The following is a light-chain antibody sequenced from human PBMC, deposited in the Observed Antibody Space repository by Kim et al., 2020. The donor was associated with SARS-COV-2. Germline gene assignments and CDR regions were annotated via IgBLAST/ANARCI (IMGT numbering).Light chain of an antibody. CDR1: NLRGYV. J-gene: IGLJ3*02. V-gene: IGLV3-19*01. CDR2: GNN. Sequence: AWGQTVRTTCQGDNLRGYVAGWSQQKRGQAPVLVIYGNNKRPSGIPDRFCGSGSGHTASLTITVTPAKDEADHYCNSRDSSGHRWVFGGGTKLTVL. CDR3: NSRDSSGHRWV.